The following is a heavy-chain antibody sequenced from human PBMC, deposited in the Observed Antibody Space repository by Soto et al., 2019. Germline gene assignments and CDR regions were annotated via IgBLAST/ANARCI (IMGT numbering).Heavy chain of an antibody. CDR2: IYYSGST. Sequence: SETLSLTCTVSGGSISSSSYYWDWMRQPPGKGLEWIGSIYYSGSTYYNPSLKSRVTISVDTSKNQFSLKLSSVTAADTAVYYCARADNYGDYYSDYWGQGTLVTVSS. D-gene: IGHD4-17*01. CDR3: ARADNYGDYYSDY. CDR1: GGSISSSSYY. J-gene: IGHJ4*02. V-gene: IGHV4-39*01.